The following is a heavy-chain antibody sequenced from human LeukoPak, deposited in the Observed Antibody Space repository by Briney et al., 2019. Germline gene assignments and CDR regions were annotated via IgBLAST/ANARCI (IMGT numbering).Heavy chain of an antibody. D-gene: IGHD3-9*01. CDR3: ARGDRDYDILTGYSKSWFDP. Sequence: ASVKVSCEASGYSFTSYGISWVRQAPGQGLEWMGWISAYNGNTNYAQKLQGRVSMTTDTSTSTAYMDLRSLRSDDTAVYYCARGDRDYDILTGYSKSWFDPWGQGTLVTVSS. J-gene: IGHJ5*02. V-gene: IGHV1-18*01. CDR1: GYSFTSYG. CDR2: ISAYNGNT.